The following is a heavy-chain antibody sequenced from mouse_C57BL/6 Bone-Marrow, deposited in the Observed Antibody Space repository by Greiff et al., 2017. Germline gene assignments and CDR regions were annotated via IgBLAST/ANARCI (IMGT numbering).Heavy chain of an antibody. D-gene: IGHD2-1*01. Sequence: EVKLVESGGGLVKPGGSLKLSCAASGFTFSSYGMSWVRQTPDKRLEWVATISSGGSYTYYPDSVKGRFTISRDNAKNTLYLQMSSLKSEDTAMYYSAKGIYGNPFAYWGQGTLVTVAA. CDR2: ISSGGSYT. V-gene: IGHV5-6*03. CDR1: GFTFSSYG. J-gene: IGHJ3*01. CDR3: AKGIYGNPFAY.